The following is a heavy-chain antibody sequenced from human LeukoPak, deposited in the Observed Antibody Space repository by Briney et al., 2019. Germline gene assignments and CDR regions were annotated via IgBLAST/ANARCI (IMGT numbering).Heavy chain of an antibody. J-gene: IGHJ6*03. V-gene: IGHV4-34*01. Sequence: TSETLSLTCAVYGGSFSGYYWSWIRQPPGKGLEWIGEINRSGSTNYNPSLKSRVTISVDTSKNQFSLKLSSVTAADTAVYYCARGPVVVPAAMSCYMDVWGKGTTVTVSS. D-gene: IGHD2-2*01. CDR2: INRSGST. CDR3: ARGPVVVPAAMSCYMDV. CDR1: GGSFSGYY.